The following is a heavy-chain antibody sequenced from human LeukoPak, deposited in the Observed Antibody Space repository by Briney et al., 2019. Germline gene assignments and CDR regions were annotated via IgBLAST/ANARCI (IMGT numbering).Heavy chain of an antibody. Sequence: GGSLRLSCAASGFTFSSYAMSWVRQAPGKGLEWVSGINWNGGSTGYADSVKGRFTISRDNAKNSLYLQMNSLRAEDTALYYCARVRTAMVTYFDYWGQGTLVTVSS. CDR1: GFTFSSYA. V-gene: IGHV3-20*04. CDR3: ARVRTAMVTYFDY. J-gene: IGHJ4*02. CDR2: INWNGGST. D-gene: IGHD5-18*01.